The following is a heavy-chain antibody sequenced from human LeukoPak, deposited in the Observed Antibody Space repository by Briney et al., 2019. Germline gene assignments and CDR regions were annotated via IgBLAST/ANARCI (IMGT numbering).Heavy chain of an antibody. D-gene: IGHD4-17*01. CDR2: IYTSGST. CDR1: GGSISSGSYY. V-gene: IGHV4-61*02. Sequence: SETLSLTCTVSGGSISSGSYYWSWIRQPAGKGLEWIGCIYTSGSTNYNPSLKSRVTISVDTSKNQFSLKLSSVTAADTAVYYCASRTVTTYYYFDYWGQGTLVTVSS. J-gene: IGHJ4*02. CDR3: ASRTVTTYYYFDY.